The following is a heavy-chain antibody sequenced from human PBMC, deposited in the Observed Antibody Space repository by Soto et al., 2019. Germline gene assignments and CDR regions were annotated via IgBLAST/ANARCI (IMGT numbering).Heavy chain of an antibody. Sequence: GGSLRLSCAASGFTVSGNYMSWIRQAPGKGLEWVSVIYSGGITYYADSVKGRFTISRHNSKNMLYLQMNSLRAEDTAVYYCAREIGATAATVYWGQGILVTVSS. CDR3: AREIGATAATVY. CDR2: IYSGGIT. J-gene: IGHJ4*02. V-gene: IGHV3-53*04. D-gene: IGHD2-15*01. CDR1: GFTVSGNY.